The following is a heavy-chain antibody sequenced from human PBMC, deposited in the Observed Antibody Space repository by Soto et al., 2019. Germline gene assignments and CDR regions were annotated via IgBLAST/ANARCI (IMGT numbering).Heavy chain of an antibody. CDR1: GFTFRSYN. D-gene: IGHD1-26*01. CDR3: ARVLQGGTRNSYYYYMDV. CDR2: INTRSSIT. Sequence: DVQLVESGGGLVQSGGSLGLPWAASGFTFRSYNIKWVRQAPGKGLEWISYINTRSSITFHADSVKGRFTISTDNAKNSLYLQMNSLRAEDTAVYYCARVLQGGTRNSYYYYMDVWGMGTTVTVSS. V-gene: IGHV3-48*01. J-gene: IGHJ6*03.